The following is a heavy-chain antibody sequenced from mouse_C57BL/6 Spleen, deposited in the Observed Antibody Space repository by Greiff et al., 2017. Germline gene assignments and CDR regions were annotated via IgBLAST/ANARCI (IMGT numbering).Heavy chain of an antibody. J-gene: IGHJ2*01. CDR2: IRNKANGYTT. Sequence: EVKVEESGGGLVQPGGSLSLSCAASGFTFTDYYMSWVRQPPGKALEWLGFIRNKANGYTTEYSASVKGRFTISRDNSQSIHYLQMNALRAEDSATYYCARYIDDYYFDYWGQGTTLTVSS. V-gene: IGHV7-3*01. CDR1: GFTFTDYY. CDR3: ARYIDDYYFDY.